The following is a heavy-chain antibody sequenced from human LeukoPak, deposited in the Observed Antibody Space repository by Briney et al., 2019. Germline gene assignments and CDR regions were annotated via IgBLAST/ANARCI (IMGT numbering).Heavy chain of an antibody. Sequence: GRSLRLSCAASGFTFDDYAMHWVRQAPGKGLGWVSGISWNSGSIGYADSVKGRFTISRDNAKNSLYLQMNSLRAEDTALYYCAKDSDYYDSSGKLDVWGKGTTVTVSS. CDR1: GFTFDDYA. CDR3: AKDSDYYDSSGKLDV. J-gene: IGHJ6*04. V-gene: IGHV3-9*01. CDR2: ISWNSGSI. D-gene: IGHD3-22*01.